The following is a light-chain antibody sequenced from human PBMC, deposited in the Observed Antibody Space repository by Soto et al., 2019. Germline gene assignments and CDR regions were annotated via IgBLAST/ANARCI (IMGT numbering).Light chain of an antibody. CDR3: QHRSTLPFT. V-gene: IGKV3-11*01. CDR2: DAT. Sequence: EIVFTQSPVTLSLSPGERATLSCRASQSVSNYLAWYQQKPGQPPRLLIYDATNRASGIPARFSATGSGTDFVLTISSLDPEDFAVYFCQHRSTLPFTFGGGTRVEI. CDR1: QSVSNY. J-gene: IGKJ4*01.